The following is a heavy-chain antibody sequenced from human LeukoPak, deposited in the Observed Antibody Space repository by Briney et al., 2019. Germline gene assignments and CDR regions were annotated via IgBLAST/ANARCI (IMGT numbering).Heavy chain of an antibody. J-gene: IGHJ4*02. Sequence: KPSETLSLTCTVSGGSISMYYWSWIRQPPGKGLEWIGYIYYSGTTNYDPSLKSRLTISVDMSKNQFSLKLNSVTAADTAVYYCATVPVGGTLNRGLNPDHWGQGTLVTVSS. V-gene: IGHV4-59*01. D-gene: IGHD1-26*01. CDR3: ATVPVGGTLNRGLNPDH. CDR1: GGSISMYY. CDR2: IYYSGTT.